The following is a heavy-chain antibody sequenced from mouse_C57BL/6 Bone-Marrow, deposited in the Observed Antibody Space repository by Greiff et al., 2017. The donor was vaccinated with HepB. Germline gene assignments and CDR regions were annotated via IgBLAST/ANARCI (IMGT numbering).Heavy chain of an antibody. CDR2: ISYSGST. J-gene: IGHJ2*01. D-gene: IGHD1-1*01. V-gene: IGHV3-8*01. CDR3: ARYRVTTVVGGYFDY. Sequence: EVKLEESGPGLAKPSQTLSLTCSVTGYSITSDYWNWIRKFPGNKLEYMGYISYSGSTYYNPSLKSRISITRDTSKNQYYLQLNSVTTEDTATYYCARYRVTTVVGGYFDYWGQGTTLTVSS. CDR1: GYSITSDY.